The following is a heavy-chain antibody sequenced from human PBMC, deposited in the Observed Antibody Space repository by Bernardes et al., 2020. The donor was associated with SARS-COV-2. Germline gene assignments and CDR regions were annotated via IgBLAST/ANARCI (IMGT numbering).Heavy chain of an antibody. CDR1: GFTFSSYA. CDR3: AKDHNYYDSIALGY. J-gene: IGHJ4*02. D-gene: IGHD3-22*01. Sequence: GGSLRLSCAASGFTFSSYAMSWVRQAPGKGLEWVSAISGSGGSTYYADSVKGRFTISRDNSKNTLYLQMNSLRAEDTAVYYCAKDHNYYDSIALGYWGQGTLVTVSS. V-gene: IGHV3-23*01. CDR2: ISGSGGST.